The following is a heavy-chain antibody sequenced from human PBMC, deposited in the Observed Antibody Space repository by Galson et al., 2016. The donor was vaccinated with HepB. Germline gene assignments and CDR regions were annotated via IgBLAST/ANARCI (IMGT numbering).Heavy chain of an antibody. D-gene: IGHD2-2*01. V-gene: IGHV4-39*07. CDR3: ARVQKGVVVTWYYYCMDV. CDR1: GGSISSTSYY. J-gene: IGHJ6*03. CDR2: IHTAGST. Sequence: SETLSLTCTVSGGSISSTSYYWGWIRQPPGKGPEWIGSIHTAGSTNYNPSLKSRVTMSVDTSKNQFSLKVSSVTAADTAVYYCARVQKGVVVTWYYYCMDVWGKGTTVTVSS.